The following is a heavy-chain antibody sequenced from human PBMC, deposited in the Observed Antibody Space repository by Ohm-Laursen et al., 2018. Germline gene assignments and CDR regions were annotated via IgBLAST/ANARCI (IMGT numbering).Heavy chain of an antibody. D-gene: IGHD2/OR15-2a*01. J-gene: IGHJ4*02. CDR2: IGTAGDT. CDR1: GFTFSSYD. Sequence: GSLRLSCAAYGFTFSSYDMHWVRQATGKGLEWVSAIGTAGDTYYPGSVKGRFTISRENAKNSLYLQMNSLRAGDTAVYYCARVSLVRGYFDYWGQGTLVTVSS. CDR3: ARVSLVRGYFDY. V-gene: IGHV3-13*01.